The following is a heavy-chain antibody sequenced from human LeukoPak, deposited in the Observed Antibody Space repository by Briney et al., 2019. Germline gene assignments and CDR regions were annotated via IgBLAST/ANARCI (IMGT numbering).Heavy chain of an antibody. Sequence: SETLSLTCAIYGGSFSGYCWSWIRQPPGKGLEWIGEINHSGSTNYNPSLKSRVTISVDTSKNQFSLKLSSVTAADTAVYYCASLTAWLQLERRGYYYYGMDVWGQGTTVTVSS. J-gene: IGHJ6*02. D-gene: IGHD1-1*01. V-gene: IGHV4-34*01. CDR3: ASLTAWLQLERRGYYYYGMDV. CDR1: GGSFSGYC. CDR2: INHSGST.